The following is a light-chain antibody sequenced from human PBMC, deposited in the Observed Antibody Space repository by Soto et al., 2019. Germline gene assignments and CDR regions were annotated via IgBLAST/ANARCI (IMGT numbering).Light chain of an antibody. J-gene: IGKJ5*01. CDR2: DAS. CDR1: QSVSSY. Sequence: EIVLTQSPATLSLSPGERATLSCRASQSVSSYSAWYQQKPGQAPRLLIYDASNRATGIPARFSGSGSGTDFTLTISSLEPEDFAVYYCQQRSRSITFGQGTRLEIK. V-gene: IGKV3-11*01. CDR3: QQRSRSIT.